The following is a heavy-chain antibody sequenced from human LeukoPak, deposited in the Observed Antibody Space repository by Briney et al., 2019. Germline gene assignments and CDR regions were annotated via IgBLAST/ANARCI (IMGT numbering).Heavy chain of an antibody. CDR1: GFTFSSYA. CDR3: VSFYETY. D-gene: IGHD2-2*01. CDR2: INSDGSWT. J-gene: IGHJ4*02. V-gene: IGHV3-74*01. Sequence: GRSLRLSCAASGFTFSSYAMHWVRQAPGKGLVWVSHINSDGSWTGYADSVKGRFTISKDNAKNMVYLHMNSLRVDDTAVYYCVSFYETYWGRGTLVTVSS.